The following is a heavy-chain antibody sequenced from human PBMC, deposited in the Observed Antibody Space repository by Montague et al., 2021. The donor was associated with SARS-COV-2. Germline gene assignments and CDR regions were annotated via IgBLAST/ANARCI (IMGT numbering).Heavy chain of an antibody. CDR1: GFSLSTSGMC. D-gene: IGHD3-9*01. Sequence: PALVKPTQTLTLTCTFSGFSLSTSGMCVSWIRQPPGKALEWLALXDWDDDKYYSTSLKTRLTISKDTSKNQVVLTMTNMDPVDTATYYCARIRDYDILTGSYSGFDYWGQGTLVPVSS. CDR2: XDWDDDK. J-gene: IGHJ4*02. V-gene: IGHV2-70*01. CDR3: ARIRDYDILTGSYSGFDY.